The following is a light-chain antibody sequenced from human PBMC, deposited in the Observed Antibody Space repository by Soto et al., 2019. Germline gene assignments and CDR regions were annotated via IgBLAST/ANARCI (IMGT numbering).Light chain of an antibody. CDR1: QSVSSNY. Sequence: EIVLTQSPGTLSLSPGERATLSCRASQSVSSNYFAWYQQKPGQAPRLLIYGASSRATGIPDRFSGSGSGTDFTLTISRLEPEDFATYYCQQLNNYPYTFGQGTKLEIK. J-gene: IGKJ2*01. V-gene: IGKV3-20*01. CDR3: QQLNNYPYT. CDR2: GAS.